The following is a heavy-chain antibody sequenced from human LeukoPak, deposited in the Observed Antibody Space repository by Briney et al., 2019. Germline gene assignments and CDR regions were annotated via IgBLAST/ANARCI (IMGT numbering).Heavy chain of an antibody. V-gene: IGHV3-30*18. CDR2: ISYDGNNK. J-gene: IGHJ4*02. CDR1: GFTFSTYG. D-gene: IGHD3-22*01. Sequence: PGRSLRLSCAASGFTFSTYGMHWVRQAPGKGLEWVAVISYDGNNKYYADSVKGRFTISRDNSKNTLYLQMNSLRAEDTAVYYCAKDLDGRNYYDSSGYGGFDYWGQGTLVTVSS. CDR3: AKDLDGRNYYDSSGYGGFDY.